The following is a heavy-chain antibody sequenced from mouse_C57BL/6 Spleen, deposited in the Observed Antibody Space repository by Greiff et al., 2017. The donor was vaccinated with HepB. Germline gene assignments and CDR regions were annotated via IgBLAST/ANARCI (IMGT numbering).Heavy chain of an antibody. Sequence: EVKLQESGPGLVKPSQSLSLTCSVTGYSITSGYYWNWIRQFPGNKLEWMGYISYDGSNNYNPSLKNRISITLDTSKNQFFLKLNSVTTEDTATYYCARAGYAMDYWGQGTSVTVSS. CDR3: ARAGYAMDY. V-gene: IGHV3-6*01. CDR1: GYSITSGYY. J-gene: IGHJ4*01. CDR2: ISYDGSN.